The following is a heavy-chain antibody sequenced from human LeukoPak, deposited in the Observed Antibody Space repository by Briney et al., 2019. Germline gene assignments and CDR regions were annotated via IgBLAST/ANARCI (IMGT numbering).Heavy chain of an antibody. CDR2: IWYDGSNK. CDR3: AKAAAGGPLGAFDI. V-gene: IGHV3-30*02. D-gene: IGHD6-13*01. CDR1: GFTFGSYG. J-gene: IGHJ3*02. Sequence: PGGSLRLSCAASGFTFGSYGMHWVRQAPGKGLEWVAVIWYDGSNKYYADSVKGRFTISRDNSKNTLYLQMNSLRAEDTAVYYCAKAAAGGPLGAFDIWGQGTMVTVSS.